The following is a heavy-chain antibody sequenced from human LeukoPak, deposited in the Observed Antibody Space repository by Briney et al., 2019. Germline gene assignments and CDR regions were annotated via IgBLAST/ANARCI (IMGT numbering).Heavy chain of an antibody. Sequence: GASVKVSCKTSGVTFMSHANNWVRQAPGQGLEWMGVIIPNLGTPYYAQNFHDRVTIIADESTTTVYMELRGLHSDDTAMYYCATDLGDFGGNGDYWGQGTLATVSS. CDR3: ATDLGDFGGNGDY. D-gene: IGHD4-23*01. CDR1: GVTFMSHA. CDR2: IIPNLGTP. V-gene: IGHV1-69*13. J-gene: IGHJ4*02.